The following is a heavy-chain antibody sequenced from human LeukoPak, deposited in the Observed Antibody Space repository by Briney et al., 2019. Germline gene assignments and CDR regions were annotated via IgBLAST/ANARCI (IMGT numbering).Heavy chain of an antibody. CDR3: ASPGSDNSGGAFDI. CDR1: GGSLSGYY. D-gene: IGHD3-10*01. J-gene: IGHJ3*02. CDR2: INHSGST. Sequence: PSETLSLTCTVYGGSLSGYYLSWIRQPPGKGLEWIGEINHSGSTNYNPSLKSRVTTSVDASKNQFSLNLNSVTAADTAVYYCASPGSDNSGGAFDIWGQGTMVTVSS. V-gene: IGHV4-34*01.